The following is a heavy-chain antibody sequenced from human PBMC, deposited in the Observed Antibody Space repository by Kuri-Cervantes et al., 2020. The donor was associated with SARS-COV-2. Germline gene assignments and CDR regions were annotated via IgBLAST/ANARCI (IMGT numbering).Heavy chain of an antibody. CDR1: GGSFSGYY. D-gene: IGHD4-11*01. V-gene: IGHV4-34*01. J-gene: IGHJ6*02. CDR2: INHSGST. CDR3: ARGRTVTTLYYYYYYDMDV. Sequence: GSLRLSCAVYGGSFSGYYWSWIRQPPGKGLEWIGEINHSGSTNYNPSLKSRVTISVDTSKNQFSLKLSSVIAADTAVYYCARGRTVTTLYYYYYYDMDVWGQGTTVTVSS.